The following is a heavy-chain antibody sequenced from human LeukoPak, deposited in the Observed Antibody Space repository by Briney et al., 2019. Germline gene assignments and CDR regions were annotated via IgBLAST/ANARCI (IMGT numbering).Heavy chain of an antibody. V-gene: IGHV3-53*01. CDR2: IYSGGTT. J-gene: IGHJ4*02. CDR3: AMGSGYLFDY. Sequence: GGSLRLSCAASGFTVTTNYMNWVRQAPGKGLEWVAVIYSGGTTYCADSVKGRFTISRDNSKNTLYLQMNTLRAEDTAVYYCAMGSGYLFDYWGQGTLVTVSS. CDR1: GFTVTTNY. D-gene: IGHD3-3*01.